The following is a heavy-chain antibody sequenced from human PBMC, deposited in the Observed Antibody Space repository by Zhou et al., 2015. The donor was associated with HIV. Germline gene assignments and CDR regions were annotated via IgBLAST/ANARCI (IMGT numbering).Heavy chain of an antibody. CDR1: GYTFSAYG. V-gene: IGHV1-18*01. J-gene: IGHJ2*01. CDR2: ISAYSGNT. Sequence: QVQLVQSGAEVKKPGASVKVSCKASGYTFSAYGISWVRQAPGQGLEWMGWISAYSGNTNYAEKFQGRLTMTTDTSTSTASMELRSLRSDDTAVYYCARESAAGRGWYFDLWGRGTLVTVSS. D-gene: IGHD6-13*01. CDR3: ARESAAGRGWYFDL.